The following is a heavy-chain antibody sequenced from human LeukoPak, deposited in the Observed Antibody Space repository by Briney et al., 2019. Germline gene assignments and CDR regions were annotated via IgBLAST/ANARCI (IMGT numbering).Heavy chain of an antibody. CDR2: ISGSGGST. V-gene: IGHV3-23*01. J-gene: IGHJ4*02. D-gene: IGHD3-22*01. CDR1: GFTFSSYA. CDR3: AKDHAAGRYYYDSSGYSLDY. Sequence: GGSLRLSCAASGFTFSSYAMSWVRQAPGKGLEWVSAISGSGGSTYYADSVKGRFTISRDNSKNTLYLQMNSLRAEDTAVYYCAKDHAAGRYYYDSSGYSLDYWGQGTLVTVSS.